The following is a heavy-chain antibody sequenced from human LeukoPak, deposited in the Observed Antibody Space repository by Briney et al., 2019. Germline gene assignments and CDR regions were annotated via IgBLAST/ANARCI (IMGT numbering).Heavy chain of an antibody. CDR2: INHSGST. Sequence: SETLSLTCAVYGGSFSGYYWSWIRQPPGKGLEWIGEINHSGSTNYNPSLKSRVTISVDTSKNQFSLKLSSVTAADTAVYYCATSPSGYGGNPYYLDSWGQGTLVTVSS. D-gene: IGHD4-23*01. CDR1: GGSFSGYY. V-gene: IGHV4-34*01. CDR3: ATSPSGYGGNPYYLDS. J-gene: IGHJ4*02.